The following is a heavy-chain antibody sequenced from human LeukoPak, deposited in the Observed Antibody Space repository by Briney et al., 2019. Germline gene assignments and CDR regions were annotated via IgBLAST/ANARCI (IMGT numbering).Heavy chain of an antibody. Sequence: SETLSLTCTASGGSISSYYWSWIRQPPGKGLEWIGYIYYSGSTYYNPSLKSRVTISVDTSKNQFSLKLSSVTAADTAVYYCARLGVGPAVTTVTLAFDIWGQGTMVTVSS. CDR1: GGSISSYY. CDR2: IYYSGST. J-gene: IGHJ3*02. D-gene: IGHD4-17*01. CDR3: ARLGVGPAVTTVTLAFDI. V-gene: IGHV4-59*04.